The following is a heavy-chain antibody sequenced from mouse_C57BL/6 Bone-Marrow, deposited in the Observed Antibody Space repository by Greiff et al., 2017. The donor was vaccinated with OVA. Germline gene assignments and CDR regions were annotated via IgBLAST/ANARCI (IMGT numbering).Heavy chain of an antibody. Sequence: QVQLQQPGAELVRPGTSVKLSCKASGYTFTSYWMHWVKQRPGQGLEWIGVIDPSDSYTNYNQKFKGKATLTVDTSSSTAYMQLSSLTSEVSAVYYCARKLRAYWGQGTLVTVSA. CDR1: GYTFTSYW. CDR2: IDPSDSYT. CDR3: ARKLRAY. V-gene: IGHV1-59*01. J-gene: IGHJ3*01.